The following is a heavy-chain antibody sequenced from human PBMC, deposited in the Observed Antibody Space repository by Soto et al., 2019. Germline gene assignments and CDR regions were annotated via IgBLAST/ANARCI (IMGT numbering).Heavy chain of an antibody. CDR2: ISYDGSNT. Sequence: QAHLVESGGGVVQPGTSLRLSCAASGVSFNSYDMHWVRQAPGKGPEWVAIISYDGSNTYYSDSVRGRFTISRDNSKEPLVLPMHRLRSEDTAIYYCARISRYCSGGDCHAWGQGTQVTVSS. D-gene: IGHD2-15*01. V-gene: IGHV3-30*03. J-gene: IGHJ5*02. CDR1: GVSFNSYD. CDR3: ARISRYCSGGDCHA.